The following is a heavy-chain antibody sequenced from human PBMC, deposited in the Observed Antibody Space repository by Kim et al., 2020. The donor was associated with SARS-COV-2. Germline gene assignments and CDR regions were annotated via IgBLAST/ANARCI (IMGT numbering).Heavy chain of an antibody. Sequence: SETLSLTCAVYGGSFSGYYWSWIRQPPGKGLEWIGEINHSGSTNYNPSLKSRVTISVDTSKNQFSLKLSSVTAADTAVYYCARGKGVRNYYDSSGYYSLGAFDIWGQGTMVTVSS. D-gene: IGHD3-22*01. J-gene: IGHJ3*02. CDR3: ARGKGVRNYYDSSGYYSLGAFDI. CDR1: GGSFSGYY. V-gene: IGHV4-34*01. CDR2: INHSGST.